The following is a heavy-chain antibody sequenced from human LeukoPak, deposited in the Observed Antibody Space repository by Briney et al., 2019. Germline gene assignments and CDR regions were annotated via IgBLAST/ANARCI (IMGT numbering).Heavy chain of an antibody. Sequence: SETLSLTCAVPGGSVTSGIHYWGWIRQPPGKGLEWIGYVSFSGRLYYHPSFKTRVTMSVDTPKNQFFLKLSALTAADTAIFYCARITPSATIDYWGQGTLVTVSS. CDR2: VSFSGRL. J-gene: IGHJ4*02. D-gene: IGHD5-12*01. V-gene: IGHV4-61*01. CDR3: ARITPSATIDY. CDR1: GGSVTSGIHY.